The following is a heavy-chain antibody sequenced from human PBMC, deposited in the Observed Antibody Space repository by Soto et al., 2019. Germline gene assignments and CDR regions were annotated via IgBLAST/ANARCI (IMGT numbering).Heavy chain of an antibody. J-gene: IGHJ4*02. D-gene: IGHD2-2*01. V-gene: IGHV4-30-2*01. Sequence: QLQLQESGSGLVKPSQTLSLTCAVSGGSISSGGYSCSWIRQPPGKGLEGIGYIYHSGITYYNPSLKSRVIISVDRSKNQFSLKLSSVTAADTAVYYCARGHSPLVPAAIAFDYWGQGTLFTVSS. CDR1: GGSISSGGYS. CDR2: IYHSGIT. CDR3: ARGHSPLVPAAIAFDY.